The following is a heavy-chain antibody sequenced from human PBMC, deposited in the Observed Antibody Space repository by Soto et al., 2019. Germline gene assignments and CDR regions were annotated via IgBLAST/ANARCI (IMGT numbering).Heavy chain of an antibody. V-gene: IGHV5-10-1*01. CDR2: IDPSDSYT. Sequence: GESLKISCKGSGYSFTSYWISWVRQMPGKGLEWMGRIDPSDSYTNYSPSFQGHVTISADKSISTAYLQWSSLKASDTAMYYCARQPRIAAGGAFVDYWGQGTLVTVSS. CDR3: ARQPRIAAGGAFVDY. D-gene: IGHD6-13*01. J-gene: IGHJ4*02. CDR1: GYSFTSYW.